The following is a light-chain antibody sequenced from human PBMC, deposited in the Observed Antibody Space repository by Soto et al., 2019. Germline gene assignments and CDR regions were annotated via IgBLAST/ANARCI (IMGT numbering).Light chain of an antibody. CDR1: QSISMW. J-gene: IGKJ1*01. V-gene: IGKV1-5*03. Sequence: DIQMTQSPSTLSASVGDRVTITCRASQSISMWLAWYRQKPGKAPKLLLYKASSLECGVPSRFSDSGSGTEFTLTISSLQPDDFATYYCQQYNSYSRTCGQGTKVEIK. CDR2: KAS. CDR3: QQYNSYSRT.